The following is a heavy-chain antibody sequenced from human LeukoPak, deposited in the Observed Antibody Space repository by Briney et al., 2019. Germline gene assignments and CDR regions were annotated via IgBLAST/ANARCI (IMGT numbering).Heavy chain of an antibody. J-gene: IGHJ6*02. V-gene: IGHV4-30-4*01. Sequence: PSETLSLTCTVSGGSIRRGDYYWSRIRQPPGKGLVWIGYIYYSGSTYYNPSLKSRVTISVDTSKTQFSLKLSSVTAADTAVYYCARGDYGSGSYFFSHMDVWGQGTTVTVSS. CDR2: IYYSGST. CDR3: ARGDYGSGSYFFSHMDV. CDR1: GGSIRRGDYY. D-gene: IGHD3-10*01.